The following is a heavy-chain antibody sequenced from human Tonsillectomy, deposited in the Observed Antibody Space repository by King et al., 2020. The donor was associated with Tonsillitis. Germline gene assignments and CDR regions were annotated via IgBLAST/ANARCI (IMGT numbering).Heavy chain of an antibody. Sequence: HVQLVESGGGVVQPGRSLRLSCAASGFTFSRYGMHWVRQSPGEGLEWGAVIGNDGSVTYYADSVKGRFTLSRDNSENTLYMQMNSLRVEDTGVYYCAKEIKQVAGDWYFDLWGRGTLVIVSS. CDR1: GFTFSRYG. CDR3: AKEIKQVAGDWYFDL. D-gene: IGHD6-19*01. CDR2: IGNDGSVT. J-gene: IGHJ2*01. V-gene: IGHV3-30*18.